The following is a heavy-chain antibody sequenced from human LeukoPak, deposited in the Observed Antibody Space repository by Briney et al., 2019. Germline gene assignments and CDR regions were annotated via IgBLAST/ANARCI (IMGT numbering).Heavy chain of an antibody. J-gene: IGHJ4*02. CDR3: AREREYYYDSRGYYPGGADY. CDR1: GFTFSSYS. CDR2: ISSSSSYI. Sequence: PGGSLRLSCAASGFTFSSYSMNWVRQAPGKGLEWVSSISSSSSYIYYADSVKGRFTISRDNAKNSLYLQMNSLRAEDTAVYYCAREREYYYDSRGYYPGGADYWGQGTLVTVSS. V-gene: IGHV3-21*01. D-gene: IGHD3-22*01.